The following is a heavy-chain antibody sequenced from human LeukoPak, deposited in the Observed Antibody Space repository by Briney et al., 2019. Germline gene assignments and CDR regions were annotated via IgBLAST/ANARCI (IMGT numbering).Heavy chain of an antibody. CDR3: ARAAVQLGWFGP. CDR1: GYIFTSYV. J-gene: IGHJ5*02. V-gene: IGHV1-18*01. D-gene: IGHD6-6*01. CDR2: ISAYNGNT. Sequence: GASVKVSCKASGYIFTSYVISWVRPAPGQGLEWMGWISAYNGNTNYAQKLQARVTMTTDTSTSTDYMELRSLRSDYTAVYYCARAAVQLGWFGPWGQGTLVTVSS.